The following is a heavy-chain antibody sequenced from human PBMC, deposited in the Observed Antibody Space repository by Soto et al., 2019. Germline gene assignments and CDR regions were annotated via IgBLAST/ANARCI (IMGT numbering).Heavy chain of an antibody. Sequence: SETLSLTCTVSGGSISSSSYYWGWIRQPPGKGLEWIGSIYYSGSTYYNPSLKSRVTISVDTSKNQFSLKLSSVTAADTAVYYCARHNTEYYYYYGMDVWGQGTTVTVSS. D-gene: IGHD4-17*01. CDR3: ARHNTEYYYYYGMDV. CDR1: GGSISSSSYY. CDR2: IYYSGST. J-gene: IGHJ6*02. V-gene: IGHV4-39*01.